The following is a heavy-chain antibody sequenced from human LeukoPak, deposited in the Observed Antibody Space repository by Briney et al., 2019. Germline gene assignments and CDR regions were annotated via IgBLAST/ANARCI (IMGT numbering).Heavy chain of an antibody. CDR1: GFTFISYG. J-gene: IGHJ4*02. CDR3: AKDRDLRYYFDY. V-gene: IGHV3-23*01. Sequence: PGGTMRLSCAASGFTFISYGRSAVRQAPGKGLEWVSAISGSGGSTYYADSVKGRFTISRDNSKNTLYLQMNSLRAEDTAVYYCAKDRDLRYYFDYWGQGTLVTVSS. CDR2: ISGSGGST. D-gene: IGHD5-24*01.